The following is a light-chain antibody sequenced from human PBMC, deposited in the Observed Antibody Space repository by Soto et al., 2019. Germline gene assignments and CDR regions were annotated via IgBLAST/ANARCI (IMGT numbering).Light chain of an antibody. CDR2: GAS. CDR1: QSVSSN. Sequence: EIVMTQSPATLSVSPGDRATLSCRASQSVSSNLAWYQQKPGQAPRLLIYGASTRATGIPARFSGSGSGTEFTLTISSLQSEDFAVYYCQQRSNWPLTFGPGTKVDIK. V-gene: IGKV3-15*01. J-gene: IGKJ3*01. CDR3: QQRSNWPLT.